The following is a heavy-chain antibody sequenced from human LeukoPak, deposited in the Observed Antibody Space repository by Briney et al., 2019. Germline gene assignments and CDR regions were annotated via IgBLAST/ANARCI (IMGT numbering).Heavy chain of an antibody. V-gene: IGHV4-34*01. Sequence: SETLSLTCAVYGGSFSGYYWSWIRQPPGKGLEWIGEINHSGSTNYNPSLKSRVTISVDTSKNQFSLKLSSVTAADTAVYYCARRLGYCSSTSCQDNWFDPWGQGTLVTVSS. D-gene: IGHD2-2*01. CDR1: GGSFSGYY. J-gene: IGHJ5*02. CDR3: ARRLGYCSSTSCQDNWFDP. CDR2: INHSGST.